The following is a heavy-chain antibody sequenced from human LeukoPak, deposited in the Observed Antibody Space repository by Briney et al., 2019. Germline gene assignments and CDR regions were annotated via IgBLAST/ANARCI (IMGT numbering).Heavy chain of an antibody. V-gene: IGHV3-21*01. CDR3: ARLRGYSYARYYFDY. CDR1: GFTFSSYS. J-gene: IGHJ4*02. D-gene: IGHD5-18*01. Sequence: PGGSLRLSCAASGFTFSSYSMNWVRQAPGKGLEWVSSISSSSSYIYYADSVKGRFTISRDNAKNSLYLQMNNLRAEDTAVYYCARLRGYSYARYYFDYWGQGTLVTVSS. CDR2: ISSSSSYI.